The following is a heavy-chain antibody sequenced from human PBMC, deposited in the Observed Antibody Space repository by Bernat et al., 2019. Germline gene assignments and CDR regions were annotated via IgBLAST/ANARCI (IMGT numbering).Heavy chain of an antibody. CDR2: ISGGGENT. D-gene: IGHD3-3*01. CDR3: AIEPTHYDFWIGSDY. V-gene: IGHV3-23*04. J-gene: IGHJ4*02. CDR1: GFTFSNYG. Sequence: EVQLVESGGGSVEPGGSLRLSCAASGFTFSNYGMIWVRQAPGKGPEWVSTISGGGENTHYADSVKGRFTISRDDSTNTLFLHMNSLRAEDTALYYCAIEPTHYDFWIGSDYWGQGTLVTVSS.